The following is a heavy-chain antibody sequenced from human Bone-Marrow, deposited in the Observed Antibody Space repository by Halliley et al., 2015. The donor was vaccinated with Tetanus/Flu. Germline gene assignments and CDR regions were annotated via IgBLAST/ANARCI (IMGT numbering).Heavy chain of an antibody. CDR3: ARYALGKNWFDP. CDR1: GYSFTSYG. D-gene: IGHD7-27*01. Sequence: QVQLVQSGAEVKKPGASVKVSCKASGYSFTSYGISWVRRAPGQGLEWMGWISVYNGNTDYEQKFQGRLTMTTDTSTSTAYMELRSLRSDDTAVYYCARYALGKNWFDPWGQGTLVTVSS. CDR2: ISVYNGNT. V-gene: IGHV1-18*04. J-gene: IGHJ5*02.